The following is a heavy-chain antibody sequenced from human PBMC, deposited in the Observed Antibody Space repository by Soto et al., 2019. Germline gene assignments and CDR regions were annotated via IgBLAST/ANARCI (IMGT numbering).Heavy chain of an antibody. CDR2: ISGSGGST. D-gene: IGHD3-22*01. CDR3: AKDKRYYYDSSGSLEVAERGLFDY. Sequence: GGSLRLSCAASGFTFSSYAMSWVRQAPGKGLEWVSAISGSGGSTYYADSVKGRFTISRDNSKNTLYLQMNSLRAEDTAVYYCAKDKRYYYDSSGSLEVAERGLFDYWGQGTLVTVS. V-gene: IGHV3-23*01. CDR1: GFTFSSYA. J-gene: IGHJ4*02.